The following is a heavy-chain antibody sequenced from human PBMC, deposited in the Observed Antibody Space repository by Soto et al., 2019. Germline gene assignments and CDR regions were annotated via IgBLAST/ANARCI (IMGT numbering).Heavy chain of an antibody. Sequence: ASVKVSCKVSGYTLTELSMHWVRQAPGKGLEWMGGFDPEDGETIYAQKFQGRVTMTEDTSTDTAYMELSSLRSEDTAVYYCATVPGYCSGGSCYHVLDYWGQGTLVTLSS. CDR3: ATVPGYCSGGSCYHVLDY. J-gene: IGHJ4*02. CDR1: GYTLTELS. CDR2: FDPEDGET. V-gene: IGHV1-24*01. D-gene: IGHD2-15*01.